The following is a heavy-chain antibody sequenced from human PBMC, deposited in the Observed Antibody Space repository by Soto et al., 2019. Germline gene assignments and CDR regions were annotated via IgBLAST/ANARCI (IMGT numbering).Heavy chain of an antibody. J-gene: IGHJ4*02. Sequence: GGSLRLSCAASGFTFSSNWMHWVRRVPGRGLVWVSRINTDGSTTNYVDSVEGRFTISRDNAKNTLYLQMNSLRVEDTAVYYCARDGERFWGQGTLVTVSS. D-gene: IGHD2-21*01. CDR1: GFTFSSNW. CDR2: INTDGSTT. CDR3: ARDGERF. V-gene: IGHV3-74*01.